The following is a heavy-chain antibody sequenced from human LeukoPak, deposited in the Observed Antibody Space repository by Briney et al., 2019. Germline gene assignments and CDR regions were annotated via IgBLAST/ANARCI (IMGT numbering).Heavy chain of an antibody. Sequence: GGSLRLSSAASGFTFSSYGMHWVRQAPGKGLEWVAFIRYDGSNKYYADSVKGRFTISRDNSKNTLYLQMNSLRAEDTAVYYCAKTFTPVVGPHYFDYWGQGTLVTVSS. D-gene: IGHD1-26*01. J-gene: IGHJ4*02. CDR2: IRYDGSNK. V-gene: IGHV3-30*02. CDR1: GFTFSSYG. CDR3: AKTFTPVVGPHYFDY.